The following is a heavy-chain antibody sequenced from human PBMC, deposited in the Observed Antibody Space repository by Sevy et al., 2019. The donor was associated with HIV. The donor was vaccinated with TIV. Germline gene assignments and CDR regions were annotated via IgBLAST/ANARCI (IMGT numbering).Heavy chain of an antibody. D-gene: IGHD3-10*02. V-gene: IGHV1-2*02. CDR3: ARVPTIFTKLNWFDP. CDR2: INPNSGDT. Sequence: ASVKVSCKASGYTFTAYYIHWVRQAPGQGLEYMGWINPNSGDTNYAQNFQGRVTMTSDTSISTVYMDLNRLRSDDTAVYYCARVPTIFTKLNWFDPWGQGTLVTVSS. CDR1: GYTFTAYY. J-gene: IGHJ5*02.